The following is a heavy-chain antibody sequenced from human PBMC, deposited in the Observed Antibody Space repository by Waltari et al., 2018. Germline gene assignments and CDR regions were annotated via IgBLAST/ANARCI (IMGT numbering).Heavy chain of an antibody. CDR3: AKDGGSGYDYFDY. CDR2: ISWNSGSI. CDR1: GFTFDDYA. Sequence: ELQLVESGGGLVQPGRSLRLSCAASGFTFDDYAMHWVRQAPGKGLEWVSGISWNSGSIGYADSVKGRFTISRDNAKNSLYLQMNSLRAEDTALYYCAKDGGSGYDYFDYWGQGTLVTVSS. V-gene: IGHV3-9*01. D-gene: IGHD5-12*01. J-gene: IGHJ4*02.